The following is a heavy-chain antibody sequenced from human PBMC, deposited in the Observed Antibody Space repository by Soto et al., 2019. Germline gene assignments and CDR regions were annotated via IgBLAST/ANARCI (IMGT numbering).Heavy chain of an antibody. D-gene: IGHD3-10*01. CDR1: GFTFSLYS. CDR2: ISRSSTGI. J-gene: IGHJ6*01. V-gene: IGHV3-48*02. Sequence: EVPLVESGGGLVQPGGSLRLSCAASGFTFSLYSMSWVRQAPGKGLEWVSYISRSSTGIHYAGSVKGRFTISRDDVTNSMHLQMNSLRDGDTAVYYCARAVTWGLDVWGQGTTVSISS. CDR3: ARAVTWGLDV.